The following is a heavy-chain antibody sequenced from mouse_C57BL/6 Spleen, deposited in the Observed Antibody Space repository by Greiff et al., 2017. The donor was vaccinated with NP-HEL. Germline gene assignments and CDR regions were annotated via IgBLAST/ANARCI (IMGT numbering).Heavy chain of an antibody. Sequence: EVKLVESGGGLVKPGGSLKLSCAASGFTFSDYGMHWVRQAPEKGLEWVAYISSGSSTIYYADTVKGRFTISRDNAKNTLFLQMTSLRSEDTAMYYCARPDDYDWFAYWGQGTLVTVSA. CDR2: ISSGSSTI. CDR3: ARPDDYDWFAY. V-gene: IGHV5-17*01. CDR1: GFTFSDYG. J-gene: IGHJ3*01. D-gene: IGHD2-4*01.